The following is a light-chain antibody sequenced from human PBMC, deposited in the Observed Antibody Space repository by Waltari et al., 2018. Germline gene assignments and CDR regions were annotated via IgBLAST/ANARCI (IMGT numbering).Light chain of an antibody. CDR2: DVL. V-gene: IGKV1-33*01. CDR3: QQYQSLPIT. CDR1: QDIRNY. J-gene: IGKJ5*01. Sequence: DIQVTQSPSSLSVSVGDRVTITCQASQDIRNYLNWYQQKPGKAPKLLIFDVLNLETGVPSRFSGRGYGTDFTFTISSLQPEDIATYYCQQYQSLPITFGQGTRLGIK.